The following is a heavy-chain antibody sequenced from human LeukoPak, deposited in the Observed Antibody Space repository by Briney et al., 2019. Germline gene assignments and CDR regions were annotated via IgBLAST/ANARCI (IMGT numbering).Heavy chain of an antibody. J-gene: IGHJ4*02. Sequence: PSETLSLTCTVSGGSISSYHWNWIRQPPGKGLEWIGYISYSGTTNYNPSLKSRVTISVDTSKKQFSLKLTSATAADTAVYYCARGDDYKSTLFDYWGQGTLVTVSS. CDR1: GGSISSYH. V-gene: IGHV4-59*01. D-gene: IGHD5-12*01. CDR2: ISYSGTT. CDR3: ARGDDYKSTLFDY.